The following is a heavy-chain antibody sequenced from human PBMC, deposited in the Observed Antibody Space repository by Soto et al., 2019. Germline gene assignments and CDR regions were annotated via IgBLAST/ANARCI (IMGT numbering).Heavy chain of an antibody. V-gene: IGHV3-23*01. CDR3: ANLIAAAGIDY. J-gene: IGHJ4*02. CDR1: GFTFSSYA. Sequence: GGSLRLSCAPSGFTFSSYAMSWVRQAPGKGLEWVSAISGSGGSTYYADSVKGRFTISRDNSKNTLYLQMNSLRAEDTAVYYCANLIAAAGIDYWGQGTLVTVSS. CDR2: ISGSGGST. D-gene: IGHD6-13*01.